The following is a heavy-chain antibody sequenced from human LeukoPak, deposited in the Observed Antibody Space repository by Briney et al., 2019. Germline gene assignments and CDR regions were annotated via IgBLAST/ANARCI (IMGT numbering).Heavy chain of an antibody. Sequence: GGSLRLSCAASGFAFSNYAMSWVRQAPGKGLEWVSVIYSGGSTYYADSVKGRFTISRDNSKNTLYLQMNSLRAEDTAVYYCASSAQGYYGSGSYSLYWGQGTLVTVSS. J-gene: IGHJ4*02. V-gene: IGHV3-53*01. CDR2: IYSGGST. CDR1: GFAFSNYA. CDR3: ASSAQGYYGSGSYSLY. D-gene: IGHD3-10*01.